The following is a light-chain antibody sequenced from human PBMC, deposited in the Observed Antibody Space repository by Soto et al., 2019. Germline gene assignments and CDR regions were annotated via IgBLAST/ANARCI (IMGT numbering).Light chain of an antibody. CDR1: QSISSW. V-gene: IGKV1-5*01. CDR3: QQYNSYPLT. CDR2: DAS. J-gene: IGKJ1*01. Sequence: DIQMTQSPSTLSASVGDRVTITCRASQSISSWLAWYQQKPGKAPKLMIYDASSLESGVPSRFSGSGSGTEFTLTISSLQPDDFATYYCQQYNSYPLTFGPGTKVEIK.